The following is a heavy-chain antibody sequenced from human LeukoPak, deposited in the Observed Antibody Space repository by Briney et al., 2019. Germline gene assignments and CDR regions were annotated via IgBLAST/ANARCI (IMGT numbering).Heavy chain of an antibody. Sequence: PSETLSLTCAVYGGSSSGYYWSWIRQPPGKGLEWIGEINHSGSTNYNPSLKSRVTISVDTSKNQFSLKLSSVTAADTAVYYCARLRLGYCSSTSCYWRDYWGQGTLVTVSS. CDR3: ARLRLGYCSSTSCYWRDY. V-gene: IGHV4-34*01. J-gene: IGHJ4*02. D-gene: IGHD2-2*01. CDR1: GGSSSGYY. CDR2: INHSGST.